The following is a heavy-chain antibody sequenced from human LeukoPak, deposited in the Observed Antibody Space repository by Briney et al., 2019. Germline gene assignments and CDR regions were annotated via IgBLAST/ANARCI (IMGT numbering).Heavy chain of an antibody. V-gene: IGHV4-31*03. CDR3: ARVPNCSSTSCYAVDY. CDR2: IYYSGST. D-gene: IGHD2-2*01. Sequence: SETLSLTCTVSGGSISSGGYYWSWIRQHPGKGLEWIGYIYYSGSTYYNPSLKRRVTISVDTSKNQFSLKLSSVTAADTAVYYCARVPNCSSTSCYAVDYWGQGTLVTVSS. J-gene: IGHJ4*02. CDR1: GGSISSGGYY.